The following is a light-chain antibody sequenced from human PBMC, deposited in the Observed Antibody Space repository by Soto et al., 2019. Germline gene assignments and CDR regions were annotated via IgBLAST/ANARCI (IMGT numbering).Light chain of an antibody. CDR2: DVS. V-gene: IGLV2-14*01. J-gene: IGLJ1*01. CDR1: SSDVGGYRY. Sequence: QSVLTQPASVSGSPGQSITISCTGTSSDVGGYRYVSWYQQHPGKAPKLMIYDVSNRPSGVSNRFSGSKSGNTASLTISGLQAEDEADYYCSSYTRSSTLGVFGTGTKLTVL. CDR3: SSYTRSSTLGV.